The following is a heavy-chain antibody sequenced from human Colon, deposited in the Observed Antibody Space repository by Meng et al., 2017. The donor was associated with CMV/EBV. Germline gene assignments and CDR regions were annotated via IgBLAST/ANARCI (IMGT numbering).Heavy chain of an antibody. V-gene: IGHV4-39*07. D-gene: IGHD1-26*01. J-gene: IGHJ4*02. Sequence: QMQLQESGPGLGKPAEPLSLTCTASGDPISSGSHSWAWFRQPPGKRLEWIGSMYFSGIADYNPSLKSRVTISLHATQKQFSLRLTSVTAADSAVYFCARDLTNKWFYYWGQGTLVTVSS. CDR1: GDPISSGSHS. CDR2: MYFSGIA. CDR3: ARDLTNKWFYY.